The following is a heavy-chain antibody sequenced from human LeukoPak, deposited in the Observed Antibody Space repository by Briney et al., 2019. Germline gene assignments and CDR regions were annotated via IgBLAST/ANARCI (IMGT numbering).Heavy chain of an antibody. CDR1: GYTFTGYY. V-gene: IGHV1-2*06. J-gene: IGHJ5*02. CDR2: INPNSGGT. D-gene: IGHD3-16*01. CDR3: ARDGGDNWFDP. Sequence: ASVKVPCRASGYTFTGYYMHWVRQAPGQGLEWMGRINPNSGGTNYAQKFQGRVTMTRDTSISTAYMDLSRLRSDDTAVYYCARDGGDNWFDPWGQGTLVTVSS.